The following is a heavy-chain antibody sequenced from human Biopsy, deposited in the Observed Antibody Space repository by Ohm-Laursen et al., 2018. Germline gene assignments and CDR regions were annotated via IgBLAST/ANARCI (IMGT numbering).Heavy chain of an antibody. J-gene: IGHJ4*02. CDR2: ISGNSDII. V-gene: IGHV3-23*01. CDR3: ALAAAQTVTHFDY. Sequence: GSLRLSCAASGFTFSYYAMSWVRQAPGKGLEWVSTISGNSDIIYDTDSVKGRFTISRDNSKNTLYLQMNSLRADDTAVYYCALAAAQTVTHFDYWGQGTLVTVSS. CDR1: GFTFSYYA. D-gene: IGHD4-17*01.